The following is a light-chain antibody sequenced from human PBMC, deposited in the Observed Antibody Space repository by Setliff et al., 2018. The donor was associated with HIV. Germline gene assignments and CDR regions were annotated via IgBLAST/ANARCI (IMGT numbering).Light chain of an antibody. CDR2: DVT. V-gene: IGLV2-14*03. Sequence: QSVLTQPDSVSGSPGQSITLSCTGTSSDVGSYNFVSWYQQHPGRAPKLMIYDVTKRPSGVSDRFSGSKSGNTASLTISGLQTEDEADYYCCSYTSSLTYVFGTGTKVTVL. J-gene: IGLJ1*01. CDR1: SSDVGSYNF. CDR3: CSYTSSLTYV.